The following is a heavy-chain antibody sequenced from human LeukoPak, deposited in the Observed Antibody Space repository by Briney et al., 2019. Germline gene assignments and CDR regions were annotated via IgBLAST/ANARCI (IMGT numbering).Heavy chain of an antibody. D-gene: IGHD6-13*01. CDR1: GESISSHY. Sequence: SETLSLTCNVSGESISSHYWSWTRQSPGKGLEWIGYVTNSGTTKFNPSLKSRVTISRETSKNQISLRLSSVTAADTAVYYCAREWGSRGVDYYYYMDVWGKGTTVTISS. V-gene: IGHV4-59*11. CDR2: VTNSGTT. CDR3: AREWGSRGVDYYYYMDV. J-gene: IGHJ6*03.